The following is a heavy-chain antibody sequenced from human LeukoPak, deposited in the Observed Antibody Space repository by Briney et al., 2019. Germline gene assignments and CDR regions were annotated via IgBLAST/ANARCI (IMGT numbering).Heavy chain of an antibody. CDR2: IYYSGST. D-gene: IGHD6-19*01. J-gene: IGHJ2*01. V-gene: IGHV4-59*01. Sequence: SETLSLTCTVSGGSISSYYWSWIRQPPGKGLEWIGYIYYSGSTNYNPSLKSRVTISVDTSKNQFSLKLSSVTAADTAVYYCALSKAVAGDWYFDLWGRGTLVTVSS. CDR1: GGSISSYY. CDR3: ALSKAVAGDWYFDL.